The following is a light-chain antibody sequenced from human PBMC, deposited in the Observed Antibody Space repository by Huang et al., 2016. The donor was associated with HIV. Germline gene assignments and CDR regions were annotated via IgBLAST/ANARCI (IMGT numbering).Light chain of an antibody. CDR2: GAS. Sequence: VMTQSPATMSVSPGERATLSCRASESILRNLAWYQQRPGQPPRLLIYGASVRLPGIPDRFRGSGAGTEFSLTISSLQSEDFAVYYCQQYNKWPPYTYGQGTKLEIK. CDR1: ESILRN. V-gene: IGKV3-15*01. J-gene: IGKJ2*01. CDR3: QQYNKWPPYT.